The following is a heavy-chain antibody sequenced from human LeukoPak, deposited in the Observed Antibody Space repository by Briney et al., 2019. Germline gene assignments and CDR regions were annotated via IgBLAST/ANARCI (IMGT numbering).Heavy chain of an antibody. J-gene: IGHJ6*03. CDR1: AFTYSSYW. CDR3: ARDHLSSGSSPDYYYYYYMDV. D-gene: IGHD6-19*01. V-gene: IGHV3-74*01. CDR2: INSDGSST. Sequence: GGSLRLSCAASAFTYSSYWMHWVRQAPGKGLVWVSRINSDGSSTSYADSVKGRFTISRDNAKNTLYLQMNSLRAEDTAVYYCARDHLSSGSSPDYYYYYYMDVWGKGTTVTISS.